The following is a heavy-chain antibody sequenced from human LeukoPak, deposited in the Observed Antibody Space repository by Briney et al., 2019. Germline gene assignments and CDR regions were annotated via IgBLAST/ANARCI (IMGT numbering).Heavy chain of an antibody. CDR2: ISVSGST. V-gene: IGHV3-23*01. CDR3: AKDLVEAAAGIDAFDI. J-gene: IGHJ3*02. D-gene: IGHD6-13*01. Sequence: GGSLRLSCAASGFTFRSYAMSWDRQAPGKGLEWVSGISVSGSTYYADSVKGRFTISRDNSKNTLYLQMNSLRAEDTAVYYCAKDLVEAAAGIDAFDIWGQGTMVTVSS. CDR1: GFTFRSYA.